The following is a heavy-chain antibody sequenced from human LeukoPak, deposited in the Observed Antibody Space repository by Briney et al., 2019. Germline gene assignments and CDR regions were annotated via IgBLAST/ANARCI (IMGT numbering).Heavy chain of an antibody. J-gene: IGHJ3*02. CDR1: GFTFSSYA. V-gene: IGHV3-7*01. CDR2: IKQDGSEK. CDR3: ARDPGLAGYCSGGSCYSGDAFDI. D-gene: IGHD2-15*01. Sequence: GGSLRLSCAASGFTFSSYAMSWVRQAPGKGLEWVANIKQDGSEKNYVDSVKGRFTISRDNAKNSLYLQMNSLRAEDTAVYYCARDPGLAGYCSGGSCYSGDAFDIWGQGTMVTVSS.